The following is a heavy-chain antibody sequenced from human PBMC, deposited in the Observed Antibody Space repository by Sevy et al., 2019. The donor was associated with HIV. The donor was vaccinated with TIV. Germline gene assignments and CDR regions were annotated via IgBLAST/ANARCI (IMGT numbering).Heavy chain of an antibody. D-gene: IGHD1-26*01. CDR2: IYYNGHI. V-gene: IGHV4-59*08. CDR3: AGENAWGRGYS. Sequence: SETLSLTCTVSGGSITSFYWNWIRQPPGKGLEWFANIYYNGHINYNPSLKSRVTLPLDTSKNQFSLRLSSVTAADTAMYYCAGENAWGRGYSWGQGTLVTVSS. CDR1: GGSITSFY. J-gene: IGHJ4*02.